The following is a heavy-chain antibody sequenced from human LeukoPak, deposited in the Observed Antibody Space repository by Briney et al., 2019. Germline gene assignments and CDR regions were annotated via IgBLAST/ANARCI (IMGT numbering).Heavy chain of an antibody. D-gene: IGHD1-1*01. CDR1: GGSISSYY. J-gene: IGHJ4*02. V-gene: IGHV4-34*01. CDR2: INHSGST. Sequence: PSETLSLTCTVSGGSISSYYWSWIRQPPGKGLEWIGEINHSGSTNYNPSLKSRVTISVDTSKNQFSLKLSSVTAADTAVYYCARGWALWNIQHVYFDYWGQGTLVTVSS. CDR3: ARGWALWNIQHVYFDY.